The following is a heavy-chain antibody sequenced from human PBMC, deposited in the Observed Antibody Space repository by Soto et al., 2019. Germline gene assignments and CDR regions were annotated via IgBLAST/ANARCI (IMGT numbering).Heavy chain of an antibody. CDR2: ISSSGFTI. V-gene: IGHV3-11*01. J-gene: IGHJ4*02. D-gene: IGHD6-19*01. CDR1: GFTISDYY. Sequence: QVQLVESGGGLVKPGGSLRLSCAASGFTISDYYMSWIRQAPGKGLEWVSYISSSGFTISYADSMRGRFTISRDNAKNSVYLQMNSLRAEDTAVYYCARAGGGGSDFDYWGQGALVTVSS. CDR3: ARAGGGGSDFDY.